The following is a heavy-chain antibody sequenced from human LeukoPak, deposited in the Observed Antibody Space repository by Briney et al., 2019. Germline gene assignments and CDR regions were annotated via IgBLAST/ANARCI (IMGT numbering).Heavy chain of an antibody. CDR3: ARETYYDILTGYIGAFDI. V-gene: IGHV3-30-3*01. CDR1: GFTFSSYA. D-gene: IGHD3-9*01. J-gene: IGHJ3*02. Sequence: GRSLRLSCAASGFTFSSYAVHWVRQAPGKGLEWVAVISYDGSNKYYADSVKGRFTISRDNSKNTLYLQMNSLRAEDTAVYYCARETYYDILTGYIGAFDIWGQGTMVTVSS. CDR2: ISYDGSNK.